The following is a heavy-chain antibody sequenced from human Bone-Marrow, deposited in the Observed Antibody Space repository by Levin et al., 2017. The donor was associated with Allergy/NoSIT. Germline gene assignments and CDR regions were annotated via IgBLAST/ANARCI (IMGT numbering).Heavy chain of an antibody. Sequence: GSLRLSCTASGFIFSDYGISWVRQAPGKGLEWLGFIRAERYGGTTEYAASVKGRLTISREDSKNVAYLQVNSLKVEDTAIYFCVREYDWNVPDYWGQGLLVTVSS. J-gene: IGHJ4*02. CDR3: VREYDWNVPDY. D-gene: IGHD3-3*01. CDR2: IRAERYGGTT. V-gene: IGHV3-49*04. CDR1: GFIFSDYG.